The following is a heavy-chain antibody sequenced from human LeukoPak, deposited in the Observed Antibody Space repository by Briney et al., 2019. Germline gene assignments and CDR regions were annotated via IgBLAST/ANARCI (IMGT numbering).Heavy chain of an antibody. V-gene: IGHV3-30*18. CDR1: GFTFSSYG. CDR3: AKDWGAWGYGYYFDY. CDR2: ISYDGSNK. D-gene: IGHD3-16*01. Sequence: GGSLRLSCAASGFTFSSYGMHWVRQAPGKGLEWVAVISYDGSNKYYADSVKGRFTISRDNSKNTLYLQMNSLRAEDTAVYYCAKDWGAWGYGYYFDYWGRGTLVTVSS. J-gene: IGHJ4*02.